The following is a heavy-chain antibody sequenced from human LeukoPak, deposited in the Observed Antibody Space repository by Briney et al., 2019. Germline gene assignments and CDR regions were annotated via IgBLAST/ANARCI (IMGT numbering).Heavy chain of an antibody. CDR2: IYTSGST. CDR1: SGSISSGSYY. D-gene: IGHD3-10*01. V-gene: IGHV4-61*02. CDR3: ARAGIERRRSITMVRGVIGAFDI. J-gene: IGHJ3*02. Sequence: SETLSLTCTVSSGSISSGSYYWSWIRQPAGKGLEWIGRIYTSGSTNYNPSLKSRVTISVDTSKNQFSLKLSSVTAADTAVYYCARAGIERRRSITMVRGVIGAFDIWGQGTMVTVSS.